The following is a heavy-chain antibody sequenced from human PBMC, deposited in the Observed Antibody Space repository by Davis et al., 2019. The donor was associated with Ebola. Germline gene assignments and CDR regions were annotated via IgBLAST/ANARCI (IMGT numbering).Heavy chain of an antibody. CDR2: ISSSSSYI. Sequence: GGSLRLSCVASGFTFRTYSMSWVRQAPGKGLEWVSSISSSSSYIYYADSVKGRFTTSRDNAKNSLYLQMNSLRAEDTAVYYCARDFTMIVVVEGMDVWGKGTTVTVSS. CDR1: GFTFRTYS. D-gene: IGHD3-22*01. J-gene: IGHJ6*04. CDR3: ARDFTMIVVVEGMDV. V-gene: IGHV3-21*01.